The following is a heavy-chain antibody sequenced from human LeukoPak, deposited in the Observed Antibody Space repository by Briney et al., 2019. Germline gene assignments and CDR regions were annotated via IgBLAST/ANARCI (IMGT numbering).Heavy chain of an antibody. D-gene: IGHD2-2*01. J-gene: IGHJ4*02. CDR1: GFTFSSYA. Sequence: GGSLKLSCAASGFTFSSYAMSWVRQAPGKGLEWVSAISGSGGSTYNADSVKGRFTISRDNSKNTLYLQMNSLRAEDTAVYYCAKDLFPLLPAAHYFDYWGQGTLVTVSS. V-gene: IGHV3-23*01. CDR3: AKDLFPLLPAAHYFDY. CDR2: ISGSGGST.